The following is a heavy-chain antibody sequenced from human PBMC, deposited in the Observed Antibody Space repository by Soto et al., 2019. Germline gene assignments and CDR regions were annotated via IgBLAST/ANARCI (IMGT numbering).Heavy chain of an antibody. J-gene: IGHJ4*02. CDR1: GVSLTSKRVG. CDR3: AHTRRCRANFDF. Sequence: EIRTETGTVTFSISGVSLTSKRVGVGWIRQPPGKALEWPALIYCNDEKRYSPSLKSRLTITKDTSRNHVVLTMTNIDPVDTATHSCAHTRRCRANFDFWGQGTLVTVIS. CDR2: IYCNDEK. V-gene: IGHV2-5*01.